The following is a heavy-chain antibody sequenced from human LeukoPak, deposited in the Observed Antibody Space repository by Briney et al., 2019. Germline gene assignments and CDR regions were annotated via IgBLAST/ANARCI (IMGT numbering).Heavy chain of an antibody. CDR3: ARGAAFSGDH. CDR2: IHPEGNEK. V-gene: IGHV3-7*04. J-gene: IGHJ4*02. CDR1: GFTFSNFW. Sequence: GGSLRLSCVASGFTFSNFWMSCVRQAPGRGLEWVANIHPEGNEKYHVESVRGRFTISRDNAKNSLFLQMHGLTVEDTAVYYCARGAAFSGDHWGQGILVTVSS.